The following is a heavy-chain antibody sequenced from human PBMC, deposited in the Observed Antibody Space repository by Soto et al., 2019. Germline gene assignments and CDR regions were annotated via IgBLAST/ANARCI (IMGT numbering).Heavy chain of an antibody. CDR1: GFTFSDHY. Sequence: EVQLVESGGGLVQPGGSLRLSCAASGFTFSDHYLEWVRQAPGKGLEWVGRIRNKANSYNTEYAASVKGRFTISSDDSGNSLYLQINSLKTEDTAVFYCARYSGSYSRGLDYWGQGTPVIVSS. CDR3: ARYSGSYSRGLDY. J-gene: IGHJ4*02. CDR2: IRNKANSYNT. D-gene: IGHD1-26*01. V-gene: IGHV3-72*01.